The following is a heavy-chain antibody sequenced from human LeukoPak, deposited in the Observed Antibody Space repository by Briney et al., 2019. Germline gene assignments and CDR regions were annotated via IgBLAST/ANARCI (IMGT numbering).Heavy chain of an antibody. CDR3: ARIAYGSGSYYFDY. Sequence: GGSLRLSCAASGFTFSSYWMSWVRQAPGKGLEWVANIKQDGSEKYYVDSVKGRFTISRDNAKNSLYLQMNSLRAEDTAVYYCARIAYGSGSYYFDYWGQGTLVTVSP. CDR2: IKQDGSEK. J-gene: IGHJ4*02. CDR1: GFTFSSYW. V-gene: IGHV3-7*01. D-gene: IGHD3-10*01.